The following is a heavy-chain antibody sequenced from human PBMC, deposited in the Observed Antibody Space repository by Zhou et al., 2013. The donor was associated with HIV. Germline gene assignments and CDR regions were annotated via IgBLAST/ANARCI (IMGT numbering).Heavy chain of an antibody. CDR3: ARGIIWGNYRYLDY. CDR2: INGYNGNT. Sequence: QVHLVQSRPEVKRPGASVKVSCKASGYTFTTYDITWVRQAPGQGLEWMGWINGYNGNTNYAQNFQGRVTMITDTSTSTAYMELRSLRSDDTAVYFCARGIIWGNYRYLDYWGQGTLVTVSS. D-gene: IGHD3-16*02. J-gene: IGHJ4*02. CDR1: GYTFTTYD. V-gene: IGHV1-18*01.